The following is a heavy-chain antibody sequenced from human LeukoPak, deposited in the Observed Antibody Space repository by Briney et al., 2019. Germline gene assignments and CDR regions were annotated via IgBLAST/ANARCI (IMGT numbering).Heavy chain of an antibody. Sequence: GGSLRLSCAASGFTFSSYAMSWVRQAPGKGLEWVSAISGSGGSTYFADSVKGRFTISRDNSKNTLYLQMNSLRAEDTALYYCAKVPTAMVTVVYFDSWGQGTLVTVSS. V-gene: IGHV3-23*01. CDR2: ISGSGGST. CDR3: AKVPTAMVTVVYFDS. CDR1: GFTFSSYA. D-gene: IGHD5-18*01. J-gene: IGHJ4*02.